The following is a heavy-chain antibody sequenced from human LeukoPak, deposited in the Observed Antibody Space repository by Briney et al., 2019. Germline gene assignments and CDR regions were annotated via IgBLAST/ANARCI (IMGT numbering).Heavy chain of an antibody. CDR1: GGSISSYY. CDR3: ARSIAVAGTNFDY. J-gene: IGHJ4*02. Sequence: SETLSLTCTVSGGSISSYYWSWIRQPPGKGLEWIGYIYYSGSTNYNPSPKSRVTISVDTSKNQFSLKLSSVTAADTAVYYCARSIAVAGTNFDYWGQGTLVTVSS. D-gene: IGHD6-19*01. V-gene: IGHV4-59*01. CDR2: IYYSGST.